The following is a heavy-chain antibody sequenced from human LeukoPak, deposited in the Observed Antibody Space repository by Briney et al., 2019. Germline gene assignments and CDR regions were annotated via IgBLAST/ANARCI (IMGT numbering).Heavy chain of an antibody. CDR3: ARELGEFLYPWFDP. CDR1: GGTFSSYA. D-gene: IGHD3-10*01. J-gene: IGHJ5*02. Sequence: GSSVKVSCKASGGTFSSYAISWVRQAPGQGLEWMGGIIPIFGTANYAQKFQGRVTITADESTSTAYMELSSLRSEDTAVYYCARELGEFLYPWFDPWGQGTLVTVSS. CDR2: IIPIFGTA. V-gene: IGHV1-69*01.